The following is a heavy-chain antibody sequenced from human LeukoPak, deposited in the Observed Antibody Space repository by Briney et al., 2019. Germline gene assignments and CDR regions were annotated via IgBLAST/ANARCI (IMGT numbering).Heavy chain of an antibody. Sequence: SETLSLTCTVSGASISSGDYYWTWIRQSLGKGLEWIGYIYPGLRTNYNPSLKSRITMSADTSRNQFFLNLRSVTAADTAVYYCVSHPCYYFSSDYGTDWGQGTLVTVSS. CDR2: IYPGLRT. D-gene: IGHD3-22*01. CDR1: GASISSGDYY. CDR3: VSHPCYYFSSDYGTD. J-gene: IGHJ4*02. V-gene: IGHV4-30-4*01.